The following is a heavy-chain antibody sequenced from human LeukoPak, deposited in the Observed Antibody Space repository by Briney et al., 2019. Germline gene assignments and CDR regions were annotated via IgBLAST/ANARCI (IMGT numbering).Heavy chain of an antibody. D-gene: IGHD1/OR15-1a*01. CDR3: ARVKGTGFDY. V-gene: IGHV3-21*01. Sequence: GGSLRLSCAASGFTFSSYSMNWVRQAPGKGLEYISSITSSSSTISYPDPMKRRFTISRDNAKHALYLQMNSLRAEATAEYYCARVKGTGFDYWGKGTLVSVSS. CDR2: ITSSSSTI. J-gene: IGHJ4*02. CDR1: GFTFSSYS.